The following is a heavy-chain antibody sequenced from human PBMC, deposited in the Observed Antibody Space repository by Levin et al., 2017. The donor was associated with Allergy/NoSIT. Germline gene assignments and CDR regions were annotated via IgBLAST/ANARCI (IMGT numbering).Heavy chain of an antibody. CDR3: ARVFARRPEAAATIDYFDH. CDR1: GFTFSTYC. V-gene: IGHV3-21*01. D-gene: IGHD6-13*01. Sequence: GESLKISCAASGFTFSTYCMNWVRQAPGKGLEWVASISTTSMYMYYSDSVKGRFTISRDNAKDLLYLQMNSLRAEDTAVYYCARVFARRPEAAATIDYFDHWGQGTLVTVSS. J-gene: IGHJ4*02. CDR2: ISTTSMYM.